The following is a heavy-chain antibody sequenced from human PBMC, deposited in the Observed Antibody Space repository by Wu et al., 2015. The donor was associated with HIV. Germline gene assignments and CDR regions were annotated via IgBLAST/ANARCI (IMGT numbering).Heavy chain of an antibody. CDR2: INPSGGST. D-gene: IGHD3/OR15-3a*01. V-gene: IGHV1-46*01. CDR3: ASSDSDFGFLLRP. Sequence: QVQLVQSGAEVKKPGASVKVSCKASGYTFTSYYMHWVRQAPGQGLEWMGIINPSGGSTSYAQKFQGRVTMTRDTSTSTVYMELSSLRSEDTAVYYCASSDSDFGFLLRPWGQGTLVTVSS. J-gene: IGHJ5*02. CDR1: GYTFTSYY.